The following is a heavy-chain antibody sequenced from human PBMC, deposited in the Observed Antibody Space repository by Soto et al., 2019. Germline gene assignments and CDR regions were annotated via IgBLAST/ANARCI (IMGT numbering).Heavy chain of an antibody. V-gene: IGHV4-59*01. J-gene: IGHJ4*01. D-gene: IGHD2-15*01. CDR3: ARDAGGPYDH. Sequence: SETLSLTCTVSGAPITINYWSWIRQAPGKGLEWIGYIYYSGSTTYNPSLKSRVTMSADTSKDQFSLKLNSVTAADTAVYYCARDAGGPYDHWGTGILVTVSS. CDR1: GAPITINY. CDR2: IYYSGST.